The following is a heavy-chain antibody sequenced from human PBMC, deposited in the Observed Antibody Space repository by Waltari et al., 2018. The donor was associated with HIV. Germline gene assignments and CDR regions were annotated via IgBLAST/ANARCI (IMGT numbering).Heavy chain of an antibody. CDR1: RFTFSSYS. CDR3: ARGCSGGSCFPYFDY. Sequence: EVQLVESGGGLVQPGGSLSLSCAASRFTFSSYSLSWVRQAPGKGLEWVANIKQDGSEKYYVDSVKGRFTISRDNAKNSLYLQMNSLRAEDTAVYYCARGCSGGSCFPYFDYWGQGTLVTVSS. J-gene: IGHJ4*02. V-gene: IGHV3-7*01. D-gene: IGHD2-15*01. CDR2: IKQDGSEK.